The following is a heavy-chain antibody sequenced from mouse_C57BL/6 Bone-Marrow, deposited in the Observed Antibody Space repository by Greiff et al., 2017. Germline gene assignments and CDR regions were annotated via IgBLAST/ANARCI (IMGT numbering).Heavy chain of an antibody. CDR3: ARRGVLWLPYYARDY. CDR1: GYTFTSYW. Sequence: VQLLQPGTELVKPGASVKLSCKASGYTFTSYWMHWVKQRPGQGLEWIGYINPSNGGTNYNEKFKSKATLTVDKSSSTAYLQLSSLTSEDSAVYYWARRGVLWLPYYARDYWGQGTSVTVSS. J-gene: IGHJ4*01. CDR2: INPSNGGT. D-gene: IGHD2-2*01. V-gene: IGHV1-53*01.